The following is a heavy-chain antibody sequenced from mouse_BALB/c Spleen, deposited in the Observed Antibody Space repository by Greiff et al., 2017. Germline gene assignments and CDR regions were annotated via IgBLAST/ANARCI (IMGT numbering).Heavy chain of an antibody. Sequence: EVKLQESGGGLVKPGGSLKLSCAASGFTFSSYAMSWVRQTPEKRLEWVASISSGGSTYYPDSVKGRFTISRDNARNILYLQMSSLRSEDTAMYYCARGGFEALLRLPFAYWGQGTLVTVSA. D-gene: IGHD1-2*01. J-gene: IGHJ3*01. V-gene: IGHV5-6-5*01. CDR1: GFTFSSYA. CDR2: ISSGGST. CDR3: ARGGFEALLRLPFAY.